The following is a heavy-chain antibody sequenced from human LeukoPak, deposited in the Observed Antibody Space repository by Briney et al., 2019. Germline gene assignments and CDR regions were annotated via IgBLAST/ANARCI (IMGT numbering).Heavy chain of an antibody. Sequence: SETLSLTCAVYGGSFSGYYWSWIRQPPGKGLEWSGEINHSGSTNYNPSLKSRVTISVDTSKNQFSLKLSSVTAADTAVYYCARERVPAANGAFDIWGQGTMVTVSS. V-gene: IGHV4-34*01. J-gene: IGHJ3*02. CDR1: GGSFSGYY. D-gene: IGHD2-2*01. CDR2: INHSGST. CDR3: ARERVPAANGAFDI.